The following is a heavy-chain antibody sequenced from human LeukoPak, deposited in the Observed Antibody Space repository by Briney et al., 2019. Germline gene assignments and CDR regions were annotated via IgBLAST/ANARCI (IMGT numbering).Heavy chain of an antibody. CDR3: ARHRRDGYNYVGFDY. CDR1: GYTFTSYG. J-gene: IGHJ4*02. Sequence: ASVKVSCKASGYTFTSYGISWVRQAPGQGLEWMGWISAYNGNTNYAQKLQGRVTMTTDTSTSTAYMELRSLRPDDTAVYYCARHRRDGYNYVGFDYWGQGTLVTVSS. CDR2: ISAYNGNT. D-gene: IGHD5-24*01. V-gene: IGHV1-18*01.